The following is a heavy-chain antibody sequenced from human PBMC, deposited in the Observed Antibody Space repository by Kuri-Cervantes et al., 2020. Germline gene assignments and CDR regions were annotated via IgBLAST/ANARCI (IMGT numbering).Heavy chain of an antibody. J-gene: IGHJ3*02. CDR1: GGSFSGYY. Sequence: GSLRLSCAVYGGSFSGYYWSWIRQPPGKGLEWIGEINHSGSTKYNPSLKSRVTISVDTSKNQFSLKLSSVTAADTAVYYCARYGPRSRLDDDAFDIWGQGTMVTVSS. CDR3: ARYGPRSRLDDDAFDI. D-gene: IGHD3-10*01. CDR2: INHSGST. V-gene: IGHV4-34*01.